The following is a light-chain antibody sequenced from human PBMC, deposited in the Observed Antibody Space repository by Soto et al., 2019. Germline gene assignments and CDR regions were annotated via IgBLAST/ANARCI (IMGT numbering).Light chain of an antibody. CDR2: DAS. J-gene: IGKJ2*01. Sequence: EIVLTQSPATLSLSPGERATLSCRASQSVSSYLAWYQQKPGQAPRLLIYDASNRATAIPARFSGSGSGTDFTLIISSLEPEDFAVYYCQQRSNWRTFGQGTKLEIK. V-gene: IGKV3-11*01. CDR1: QSVSSY. CDR3: QQRSNWRT.